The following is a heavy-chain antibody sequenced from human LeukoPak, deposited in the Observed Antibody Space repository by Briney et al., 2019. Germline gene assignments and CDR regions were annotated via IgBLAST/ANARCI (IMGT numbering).Heavy chain of an antibody. J-gene: IGHJ4*02. V-gene: IGHV1-24*01. Sequence: ASVKVSCKVSGYTLTELSMHWVRRAPGKGLEWMGGFDPEDGETIYAQKFQGRVTMTEDTSTDTAYMELSSLRSEDTAVYYCARHSGRGPLFDYWGQGTLVTVSS. CDR2: FDPEDGET. CDR1: GYTLTELS. CDR3: ARHSGRGPLFDY. D-gene: IGHD1-26*01.